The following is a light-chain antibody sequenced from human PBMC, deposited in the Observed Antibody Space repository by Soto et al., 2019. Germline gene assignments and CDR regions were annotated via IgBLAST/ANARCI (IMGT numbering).Light chain of an antibody. CDR2: DAS. J-gene: IGKJ3*01. Sequence: GLSQSPATLSLSTGERATLSCRTSLSVSVYLDWYQQKPGQAPRLLISDASNRATGIPARFSGSGSGTDFTLTLSSLQSEEFAVYCCQHYNNWSPFPFGHRTIVDIK. V-gene: IGKV3-11*01. CDR3: QHYNNWSPFP. CDR1: LSVSVY.